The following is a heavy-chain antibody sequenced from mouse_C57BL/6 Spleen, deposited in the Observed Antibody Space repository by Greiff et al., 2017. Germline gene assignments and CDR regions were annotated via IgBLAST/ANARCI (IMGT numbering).Heavy chain of an antibody. D-gene: IGHD2-14*01. V-gene: IGHV1-22*01. J-gene: IGHJ3*01. CDR3: AREGDRNPLAY. CDR2: INPNNGGT. Sequence: VQLQQSGPELVKPGASVKMSCKASGYTFTDYNMHWVKQSHGKSLEWIGYINPNNGGTSYNQKFKGKATLTVNKSSSASYMELRSLTSEESAVYYWAREGDRNPLAYWGQGTLVTVSA. CDR1: GYTFTDYN.